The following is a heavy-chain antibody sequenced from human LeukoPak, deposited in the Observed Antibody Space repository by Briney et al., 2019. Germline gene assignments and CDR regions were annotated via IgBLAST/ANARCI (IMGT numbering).Heavy chain of an antibody. J-gene: IGHJ6*02. V-gene: IGHV4-31*03. Sequence: SETLSLTCTVSGGSISSGGYYWSWIRQHPGKGLEWIGYIYYSGSTYYNPSLKSRVTISVDTSKNQFSLKLSSVTAADTAVYYCARHRHGNYYYGMDVWGQGTTVTVSS. D-gene: IGHD2-15*01. CDR1: GGSISSGGYY. CDR2: IYYSGST. CDR3: ARHRHGNYYYGMDV.